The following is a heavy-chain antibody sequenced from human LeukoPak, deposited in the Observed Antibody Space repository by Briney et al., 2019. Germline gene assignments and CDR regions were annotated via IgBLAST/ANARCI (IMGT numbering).Heavy chain of an antibody. V-gene: IGHV3-23*01. D-gene: IGHD3-3*01. Sequence: GGSLRLSCAASGFTFSSYAMSWVRQAPGKVRECVLDISGSGGSTYYADSVKGRFTISRDNSKNTLYLQMNSLRAEDTAVYYCAKRPAGVVIVYYFDYWGQGTLVTVSS. J-gene: IGHJ4*02. CDR2: ISGSGGST. CDR1: GFTFSSYA. CDR3: AKRPAGVVIVYYFDY.